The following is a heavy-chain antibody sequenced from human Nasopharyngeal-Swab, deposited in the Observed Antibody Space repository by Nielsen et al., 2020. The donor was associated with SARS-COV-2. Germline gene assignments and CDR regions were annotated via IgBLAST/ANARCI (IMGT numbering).Heavy chain of an antibody. CDR2: INAGNGNT. D-gene: IGHD1-26*01. V-gene: IGHV1-3*01. Sequence: WVRQAPGQRLEWMGWINAGNGNTKYSQKFQGRVTITRDTSASTAYMELSSLRSEDTAVYYCARGGSGSYLPIYWDQGTLVTVSS. CDR3: ARGGSGSYLPIY. J-gene: IGHJ4*02.